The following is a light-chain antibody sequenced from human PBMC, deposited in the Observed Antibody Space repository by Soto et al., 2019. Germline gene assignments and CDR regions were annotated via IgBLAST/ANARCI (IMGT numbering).Light chain of an antibody. CDR3: CAHAGSSTFLYV. Sequence: QSALTQPASVSGSPGQSITISCTGTSSDVGSYNLVSWYQQHPGKAPKLMIFEGSKRPSGVSHRFSGSKSCNTASLTISGLQAEEEAAYYCCAHAGSSTFLYVFGTGTKLTVL. V-gene: IGLV2-23*03. J-gene: IGLJ1*01. CDR1: SSDVGSYNL. CDR2: EGS.